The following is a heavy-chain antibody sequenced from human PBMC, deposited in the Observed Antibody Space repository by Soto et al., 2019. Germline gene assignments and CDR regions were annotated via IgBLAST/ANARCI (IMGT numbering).Heavy chain of an antibody. CDR1: GYSISVHY. CDR2: IYYSGST. Sequence: SETLSLTCTVSGYSISVHYFSWIRQPPGKGLEWIGYIYYSGSTNYNPSLKGRVTMSVDTSKNQFSLKLTSVTAADTAMYFCAKYRRTDAEGYTFDYWGQGALVTVSS. CDR3: AKYRRTDAEGYTFDY. J-gene: IGHJ4*02. V-gene: IGHV4-59*11. D-gene: IGHD2-15*01.